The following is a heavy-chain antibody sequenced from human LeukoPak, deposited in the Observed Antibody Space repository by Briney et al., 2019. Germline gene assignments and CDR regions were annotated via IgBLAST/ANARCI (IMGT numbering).Heavy chain of an antibody. CDR3: ARYCSGGSCYSGFYYYYGMDV. CDR1: GDTFSSYD. V-gene: IGHV1-69*13. Sequence: ASVKVSCKASGDTFSSYDNSWVRQAPGQGLEWMGGITPIFGTANYAQKFQGRVTITADESTSTAYMELSSLRSEDTAVYYCARYCSGGSCYSGFYYYYGMDVWGQGTTVTVSS. J-gene: IGHJ6*02. CDR2: ITPIFGTA. D-gene: IGHD2-15*01.